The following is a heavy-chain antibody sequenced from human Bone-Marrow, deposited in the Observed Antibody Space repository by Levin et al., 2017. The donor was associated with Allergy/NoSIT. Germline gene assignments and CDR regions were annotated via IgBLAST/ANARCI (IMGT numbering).Heavy chain of an antibody. CDR2: IDSSGNSI. CDR3: AKGSAWSTRTYYYGLDV. V-gene: IGHV3-48*03. D-gene: IGHD2-15*01. Sequence: GGSLRLSCAASGFTFRSSEMNWVRQAPGKGLEWVSYIDSSGNSIYYADSVKGRFTISRDNAKNSLYLQMNSLRAEDTAIYYCAKGSAWSTRTYYYGLDVWGQGTTVTVSS. CDR1: GFTFRSSE. J-gene: IGHJ6*02.